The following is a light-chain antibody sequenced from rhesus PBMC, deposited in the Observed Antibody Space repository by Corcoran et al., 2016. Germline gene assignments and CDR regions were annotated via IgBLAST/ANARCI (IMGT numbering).Light chain of an antibody. V-gene: IGKV1-32*02. J-gene: IGKJ2*01. CDR2: FAN. CDR1: QGISSN. CDR3: QQGYSIPYS. Sequence: DIQMSQSPSSLSVSVGDRVTITCRASQGISSNLNWDQPKPGKAPKLLIYFANRLASGGPSMFSGCGSGTDYTLTISSLQPEDFATYYCQQGYSIPYSFGQGTKVEIK.